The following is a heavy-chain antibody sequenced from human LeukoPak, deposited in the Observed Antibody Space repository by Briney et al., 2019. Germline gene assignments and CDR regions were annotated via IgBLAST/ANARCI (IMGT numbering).Heavy chain of an antibody. J-gene: IGHJ6*02. Sequence: RASVKVSCKASGYTFTGYGISWVRQAPGQGPEWMGWISAYNGNTNYAQNLQGRVTMTTDTTTSTAYMELRSLRSDDTAVYYCARARTVAYYSYGMDVWGQGTTVTVSS. CDR2: ISAYNGNT. V-gene: IGHV1-18*01. D-gene: IGHD4-23*01. CDR3: ARARTVAYYSYGMDV. CDR1: GYTFTGYG.